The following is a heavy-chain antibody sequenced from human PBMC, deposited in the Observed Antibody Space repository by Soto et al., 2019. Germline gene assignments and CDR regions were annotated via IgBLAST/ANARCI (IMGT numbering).Heavy chain of an antibody. V-gene: IGHV1-2*04. Sequence: GASVKVSCKASACIFTGYYMHWVRQAPGQGLEWMGWINPNSGGTNYAQKFQGWVTMTRDTSISTAYMELSRLRSDDTAVYYCARGAGSCSGGSCYGMDVWGQGTTVTVSS. CDR3: ARGAGSCSGGSCYGMDV. CDR1: ACIFTGYY. J-gene: IGHJ6*02. CDR2: INPNSGGT. D-gene: IGHD2-15*01.